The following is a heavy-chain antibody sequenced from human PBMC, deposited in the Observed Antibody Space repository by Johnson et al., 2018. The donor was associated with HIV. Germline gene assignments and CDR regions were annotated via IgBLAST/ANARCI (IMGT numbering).Heavy chain of an antibody. CDR3: AKAYLLGPPNDAFHV. Sequence: VQLVESGGGVVRPGGSLRLSCAASGFIFNDYGMHWVRQVPGKGLEWVSGISWNSGIVAYAASVRGRFTVSRDNAKNSLYLQMNSLNPEDTALYYCAKAYLLGPPNDAFHVWGQGTMVTVSS. V-gene: IGHV3-9*01. CDR1: GFIFNDYG. J-gene: IGHJ3*01. D-gene: IGHD7-27*01. CDR2: ISWNSGIV.